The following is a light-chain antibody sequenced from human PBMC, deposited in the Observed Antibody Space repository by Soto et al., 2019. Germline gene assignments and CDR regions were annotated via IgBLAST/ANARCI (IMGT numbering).Light chain of an antibody. V-gene: IGLV2-8*01. CDR3: SSYAGSNGVL. CDR2: EVI. CDR1: SSDVGGFDY. Sequence: QSALTQPPSASGSPGQSVTISCAGTSSDVGGFDYVSWYQQHPTKAPKLLIYEVIKRPSGVPDRFSGSKSGNTASLTVSGLQADDEADYYCSSYAGSNGVLFGGGTKLTVL. J-gene: IGLJ3*02.